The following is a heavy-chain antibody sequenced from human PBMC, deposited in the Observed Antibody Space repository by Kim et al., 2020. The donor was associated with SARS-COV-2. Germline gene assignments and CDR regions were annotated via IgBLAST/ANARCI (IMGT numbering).Heavy chain of an antibody. J-gene: IGHJ4*02. Sequence: ENFYADSVKGRFPIARDNGKNSLYLQMNSRRADDTAVYHCARGGSWTFDCWGRGTLVTVSS. D-gene: IGHD1-1*01. CDR3: ARGGSWTFDC. CDR2: EN. V-gene: IGHV3-7*01.